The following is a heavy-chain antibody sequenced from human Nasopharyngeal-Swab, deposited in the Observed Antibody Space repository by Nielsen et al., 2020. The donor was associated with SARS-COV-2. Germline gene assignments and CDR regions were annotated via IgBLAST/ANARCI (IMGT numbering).Heavy chain of an antibody. CDR2: IYYNGST. J-gene: IGHJ4*02. V-gene: IGHV4-39*01. Sequence: CQAPGKGLEWIGSIYYNGSTYYNSSLKSRVIISVDKSKNQFSLKLSSVTAADTAVYYCARLVLWVDDYYGSGSYADYWGQGTLVTVSS. D-gene: IGHD3-10*01. CDR3: ARLVLWVDDYYGSGSYADY.